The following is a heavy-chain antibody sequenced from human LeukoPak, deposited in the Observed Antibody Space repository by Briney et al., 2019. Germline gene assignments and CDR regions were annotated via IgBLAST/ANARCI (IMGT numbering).Heavy chain of an antibody. CDR2: INPNSGGT. CDR3: ARAPWGLNRSGYYYMDV. Sequence: ASVKVSCKASGYTFTGYYMHWVRQAPGRGLEWMGWINPNSGGTNYAQKFQGRVTMTRGTSISTAYMELSRLRSDDTAVYYCARAPWGLNRSGYYYMDVWGKGTTVTVSS. D-gene: IGHD1-26*01. V-gene: IGHV1-2*02. J-gene: IGHJ6*03. CDR1: GYTFTGYY.